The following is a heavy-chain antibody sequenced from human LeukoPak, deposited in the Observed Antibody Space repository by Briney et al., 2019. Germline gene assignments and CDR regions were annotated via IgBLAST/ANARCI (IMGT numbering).Heavy chain of an antibody. V-gene: IGHV1-8*01. J-gene: IGHJ1*01. D-gene: IGHD6-19*01. Sequence: ASVKVSCKASGYTFTSYDINWVRQATGQGLEWMGWMNPNSGNTGYAQKFQRRVTMTRNTSINTAYMELSSLRSEDTAVYYCARGGYSSGWYAEYFQHWGQGTLVTVSS. CDR1: GYTFTSYD. CDR3: ARGGYSSGWYAEYFQH. CDR2: MNPNSGNT.